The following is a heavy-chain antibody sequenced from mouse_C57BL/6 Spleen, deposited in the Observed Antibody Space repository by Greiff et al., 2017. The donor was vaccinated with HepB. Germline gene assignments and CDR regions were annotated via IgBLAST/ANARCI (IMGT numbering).Heavy chain of an antibody. CDR2: IYPSDSET. V-gene: IGHV1-61*01. D-gene: IGHD1-1*01. CDR1: GYTFTSYW. J-gene: IGHJ1*03. Sequence: QVQLQQPGAELVRPGSSVKLSCKASGYTFTSYWMDWVKQRPGQGLEWIGNIYPSDSETHYNQKFKDKATLTVDKSSSTAYMQLSSLTSEDSAVYYCARPGSSPYWYFDVWGTGTTVTVSS. CDR3: ARPGSSPYWYFDV.